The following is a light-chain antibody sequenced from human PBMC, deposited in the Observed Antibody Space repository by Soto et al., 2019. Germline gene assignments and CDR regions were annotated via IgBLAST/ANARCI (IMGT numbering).Light chain of an antibody. CDR3: QQSNNWPYT. CDR2: GAS. CDR1: QSVSDN. J-gene: IGKJ2*01. Sequence: IVMTQFPATLPVSPGERVTLSCRASQSVSDNLAWYQQKPGQAPRLLIYGASTRATIIPARFSGSGSGTEFTLTISSLQSEDFAVYYCQQSNNWPYTFGQGTKLDIK. V-gene: IGKV3-15*01.